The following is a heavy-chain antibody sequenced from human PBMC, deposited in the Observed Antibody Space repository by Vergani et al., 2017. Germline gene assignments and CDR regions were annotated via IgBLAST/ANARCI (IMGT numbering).Heavy chain of an antibody. CDR1: GFTFSSYE. D-gene: IGHD7-27*01. CDR3: ANENRLGSRDDAFDI. Sequence: VQLVESGGGVVQPGRSLRLSCAASGFTFSSYEMNWVRQAPGKGLEWVGRIKSKTDGGTTDYAAPVKGRFTISRDNSKNTLYLQMNSLRAEDTAVYYCANENRLGSRDDAFDIWGQGTMVTVSS. J-gene: IGHJ3*02. CDR2: IKSKTDGGTT. V-gene: IGHV3-15*01.